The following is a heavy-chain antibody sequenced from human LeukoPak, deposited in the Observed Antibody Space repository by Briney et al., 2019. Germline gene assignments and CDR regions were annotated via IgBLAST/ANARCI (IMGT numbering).Heavy chain of an antibody. J-gene: IGHJ4*02. CDR2: IKEDGSVK. Sequence: GGSLRLSCTASGFTFSSRWMTWVRQPPGKGLEWVANIKEDGSVKYYVDSVKGRFTISRDNAKNVLYLQMNSLRADDMAVYFCARDSTWLLDYWGQGTLITVSS. CDR3: ARDSTWLLDY. D-gene: IGHD6-19*01. CDR1: GFTFSSRW. V-gene: IGHV3-7*03.